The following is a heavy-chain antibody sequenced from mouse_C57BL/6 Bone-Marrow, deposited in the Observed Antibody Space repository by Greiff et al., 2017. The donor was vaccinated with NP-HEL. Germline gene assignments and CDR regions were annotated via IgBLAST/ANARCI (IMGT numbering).Heavy chain of an antibody. Sequence: VQLKQSGAELVRPGASVKLSCTASGFNIKDDYMHWVKQRPEQGLEWIGWIDPENGDTEYASKFQGKATITADTSSNTAYLQLSSLTSEDTAVYYCTLYYGNFPFAYWGQETLVTVSA. V-gene: IGHV14-4*01. CDR1: GFNIKDDY. D-gene: IGHD2-1*01. CDR3: TLYYGNFPFAY. CDR2: IDPENGDT. J-gene: IGHJ3*01.